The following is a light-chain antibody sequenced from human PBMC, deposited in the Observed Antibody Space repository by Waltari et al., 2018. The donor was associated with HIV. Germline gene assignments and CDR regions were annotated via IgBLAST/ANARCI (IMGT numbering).Light chain of an antibody. CDR2: EVS. J-gene: IGLJ2*01. CDR3: CAYAGSTTYVI. CDR1: SSDVGGYNL. Sequence: QSALTQPASVSGSPGQSITISCTGTSSDVGGYNLVSWYQQHPGKAPKLMIYEVSKRPSGVSHRFSGAKSGNTASLTIAGLQAEDDADYYCCAYAGSTTYVIFGGGTKLTVL. V-gene: IGLV2-23*02.